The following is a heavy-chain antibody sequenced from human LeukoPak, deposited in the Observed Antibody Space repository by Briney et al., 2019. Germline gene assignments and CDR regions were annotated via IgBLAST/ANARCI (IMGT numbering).Heavy chain of an antibody. CDR1: GDSVFSNSAA. V-gene: IGHV6-1*01. CDR2: TYYRSKWHD. Sequence: PSQTLSLTCAISGDSVFSNSAAWNWIRQSPSGGLEWLGRTYYRSKWHDDYAVSVKSRIKINVDTSQNQFSLQLNSVTPEDTAVYYCARTGAGGSFDPWGQGTQVTVSS. D-gene: IGHD1-26*01. CDR3: ARTGAGGSFDP. J-gene: IGHJ5*02.